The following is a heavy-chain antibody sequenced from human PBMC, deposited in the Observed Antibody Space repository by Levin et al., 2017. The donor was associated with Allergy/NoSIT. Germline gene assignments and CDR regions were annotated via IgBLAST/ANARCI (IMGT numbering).Heavy chain of an antibody. D-gene: IGHD5/OR15-5a*01. CDR1: GAAVTSVSFY. CDR2: VYFSGTT. CDR3: ARGRVEVSSNWLDT. V-gene: IGHV4-61*01. J-gene: IGHJ5*02. Sequence: PSETLSLTCSVSGAAVTSVSFYWNWVRQPLGGGLEWIGYVYFSGTTIYNPALKSRVNMSIDTSNNQFSLKLTSLTADDTAIYCCARGRVEVSSNWLDTWGQGIPVTVSS.